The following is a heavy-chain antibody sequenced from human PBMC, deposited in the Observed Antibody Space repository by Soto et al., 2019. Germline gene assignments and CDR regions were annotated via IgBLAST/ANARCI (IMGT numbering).Heavy chain of an antibody. CDR2: VYYSGSS. CDR3: ARVSSPGPYYFDY. CDR1: GDSISGGASF. V-gene: IGHV4-30-4*01. J-gene: IGHJ4*02. Sequence: SETLSLTCTVSGDSISGGASFWSWIRQPPGKGLEWIANVYYSGSSYYNPSLKSRVTISVDTSKNQFSLKLSSVTAADTAVYYCARVSSPGPYYFDYWGQGTLVTVSS.